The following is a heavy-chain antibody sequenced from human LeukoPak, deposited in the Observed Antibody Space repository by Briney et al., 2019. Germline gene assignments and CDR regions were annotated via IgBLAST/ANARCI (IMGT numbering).Heavy chain of an antibody. CDR2: ISSSSSTI. J-gene: IGHJ3*02. D-gene: IGHD3-10*01. CDR1: GFTFSSYS. V-gene: IGHV3-48*01. CDR3: ARDRTPDYYGSGRTQSAFDI. Sequence: GGSLRLSCAASGFTFSSYSMKWVRQAPGKGLEWVSYISSSSSTIYYADSVKGRFTISRDNAKNSLYLQMNSLRAEDTAVYYCARDRTPDYYGSGRTQSAFDIWGQGTMVTVSS.